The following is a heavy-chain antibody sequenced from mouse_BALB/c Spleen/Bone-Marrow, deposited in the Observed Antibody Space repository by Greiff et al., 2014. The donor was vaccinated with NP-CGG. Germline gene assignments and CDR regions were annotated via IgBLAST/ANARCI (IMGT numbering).Heavy chain of an antibody. V-gene: IGHV1S41*01. CDR3: ARSYYVSSPYAMDY. CDR2: IAPGSGNI. Sequence: DLVKPGASVKLSCKASGHTFTSYWINWVKQRPGQGLEWIGRIAPGSGNIYYNEMFKVKATLTVDASSSTAYIQLSSLSSEDSAVYFCARSYYVSSPYAMDYWGQGTPVTVSS. CDR1: GHTFTSYW. J-gene: IGHJ4*01. D-gene: IGHD1-1*01.